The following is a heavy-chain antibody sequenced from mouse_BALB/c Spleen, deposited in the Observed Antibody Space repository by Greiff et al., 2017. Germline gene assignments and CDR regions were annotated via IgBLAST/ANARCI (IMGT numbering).Heavy chain of an antibody. J-gene: IGHJ2*01. Sequence: EVQLVESGGGLVKPGGSLKLSCAASGFTFSSYAMSWVRQTPEKRLEWVASISSGGSTYYPDTVKGRFTISRDNAKNTLYLQMSSLKSEDTAMYYCARHRGNYFDYWGQGTTLTVSS. V-gene: IGHV5-12-1*01. CDR1: GFTFSSYA. CDR2: ISSGGST. CDR3: ARHRGNYFDY. D-gene: IGHD3-1*01.